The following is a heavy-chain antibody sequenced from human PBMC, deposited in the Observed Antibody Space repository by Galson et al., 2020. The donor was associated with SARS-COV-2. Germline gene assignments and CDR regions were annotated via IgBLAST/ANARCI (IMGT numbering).Heavy chain of an antibody. V-gene: IGHV1-69*04. Sequence: ASVKVSCKASGGTFSSYAISWVRQAPGQGLEWMGRIIPILGIANYAQKFQGRVTITADKSTSTAYMELSSLRSEDTAVYYCAREKEGLLWFGELLGTNWFEPWGQGSLVTVSS. CDR3: AREKEGLLWFGELLGTNWFEP. CDR1: GGTFSSYA. J-gene: IGHJ5*02. CDR2: IIPILGIA. D-gene: IGHD3-10*01.